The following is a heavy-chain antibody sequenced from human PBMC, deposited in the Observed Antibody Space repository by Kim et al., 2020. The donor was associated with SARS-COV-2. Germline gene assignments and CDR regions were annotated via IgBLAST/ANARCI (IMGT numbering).Heavy chain of an antibody. J-gene: IGHJ4*02. CDR1: GFTFGDYG. V-gene: IGHV3-20*04. Sequence: GGSLRLSCAASGFTFGDYGMSWVRQAPGKGLEWVSGINWNGGSTGYADSVKGRFTISRDNAKNSLYLQMNSLRAEDTALYYCARSHVLRYFDWFTIFDYWGQGTLVTVSS. CDR2: INWNGGST. D-gene: IGHD3-9*01. CDR3: ARSHVLRYFDWFTIFDY.